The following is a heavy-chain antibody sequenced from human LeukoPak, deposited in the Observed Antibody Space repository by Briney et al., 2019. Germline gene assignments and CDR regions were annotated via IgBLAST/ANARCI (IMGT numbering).Heavy chain of an antibody. CDR3: ARAFTVRSRIDY. V-gene: IGHV1-46*01. J-gene: IGHJ4*02. Sequence: ASVKVSCKASGYIFTTYYMHWVRQAPGQGLEWMGIINPSGGSTTYAQKFQGRVTMTRDTSTSTVYMELSSLRSEDTAVFFCARAFTVRSRIDYWGQGTLVTVSS. CDR2: INPSGGST. CDR1: GYIFTTYY. D-gene: IGHD4-11*01.